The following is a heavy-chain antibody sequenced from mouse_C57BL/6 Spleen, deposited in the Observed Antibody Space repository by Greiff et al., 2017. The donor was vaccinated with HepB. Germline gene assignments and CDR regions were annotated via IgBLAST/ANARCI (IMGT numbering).Heavy chain of an antibody. Sequence: QVQLQQPGAELVKPGASVKLSCKASGYTFTSYWMQWVKQRPGQGLEWIGEIDPSDSYTNYNQKFKGKATLTVDTSSSTAYMQLSSLTSEDSAVYDCATTTIVAPLSMDYWGQGTSVTVSS. CDR1: GYTFTSYW. CDR2: IDPSDSYT. V-gene: IGHV1-50*01. CDR3: ATTTIVAPLSMDY. D-gene: IGHD1-1*01. J-gene: IGHJ4*01.